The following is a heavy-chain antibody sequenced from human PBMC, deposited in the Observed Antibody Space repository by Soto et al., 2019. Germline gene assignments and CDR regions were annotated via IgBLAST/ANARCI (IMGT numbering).Heavy chain of an antibody. CDR3: AKGGGYCSGGSCNVSPGSD. V-gene: IGHV3-23*01. CDR2: ISRNGDTT. D-gene: IGHD2-15*01. CDR1: GFTFRSYA. Sequence: EVQLLESGGGLLQPGGSLRLSCAASGFTFRSYAMSWVRQVPGKGLEWVSAISRNGDTTYYADSVKGRFTISRDNSRNTLYLEMNSLRAEDTAIYYCAKGGGYCSGGSCNVSPGSDWGQGSLVTVSS. J-gene: IGHJ4*02.